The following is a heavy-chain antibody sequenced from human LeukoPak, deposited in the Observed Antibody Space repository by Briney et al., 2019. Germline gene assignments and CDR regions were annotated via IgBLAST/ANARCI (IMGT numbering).Heavy chain of an antibody. Sequence: SETLSLNCTVSAGSISSIPYYWGGIRQPPGKGLEWIGSIYYSGTTHYNPSIDSRVTITVDTSKNQVSLKLASVTAADTAIYYCAKGAGGFSYYNWSDPWGQGTLVTVSS. CDR2: IYYSGTT. D-gene: IGHD5-18*01. V-gene: IGHV4-39*07. CDR1: AGSISSIPYY. J-gene: IGHJ5*02. CDR3: AKGAGGFSYYNWSDP.